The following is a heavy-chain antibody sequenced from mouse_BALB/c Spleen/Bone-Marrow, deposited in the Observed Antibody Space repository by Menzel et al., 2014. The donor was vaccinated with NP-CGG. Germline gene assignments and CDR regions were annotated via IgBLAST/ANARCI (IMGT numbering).Heavy chain of an antibody. J-gene: IGHJ2*01. D-gene: IGHD2-1*01. CDR3: ARYLYGNYFDY. CDR1: GYTFTGYY. V-gene: IGHV1-26*01. CDR2: VNPNNGGT. Sequence: VQLQQSGPELVKPGASVKISCKASGYTFTGYYMHWVKQSHGKSLEWIGRVNPNNGGTSYNQKFKGKAILTVDKSSSTAYMELRSLTSEDSAVYYCARYLYGNYFDYWGQGTTLTVSS.